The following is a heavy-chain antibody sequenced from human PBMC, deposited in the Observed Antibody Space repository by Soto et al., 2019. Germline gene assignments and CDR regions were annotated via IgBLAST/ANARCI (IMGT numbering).Heavy chain of an antibody. CDR2: IKQDGSEK. CDR1: GFTFSSYW. V-gene: IGHV3-7*01. CDR3: PSGGRDTNNWFGP. J-gene: IGHJ5*02. D-gene: IGHD3-16*01. Sequence: EAQLVESGGGLVQPGGSLRVSCAVSGFTFSSYWMYWVRQAPGKGLEWVAKIKQDGSEKDYVDSVKGRFTISRDNANNSLYLHMYSLRVEDTAVYYCPSGGRDTNNWFGPWGQGTLVTVSS.